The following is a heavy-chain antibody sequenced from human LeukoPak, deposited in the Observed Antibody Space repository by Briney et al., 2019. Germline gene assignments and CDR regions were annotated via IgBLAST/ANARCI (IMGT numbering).Heavy chain of an antibody. J-gene: IGHJ4*02. Sequence: GGSLRLSCAASGFTFSSYAMHWVRQAPGKGLEWVAVISYDGSNKYYADSVKGRFTISRDNSKNTLYLQMNSLRVEDTAVYYCAKGRVRQFDPFDYWGQGTLVTVSS. CDR2: ISYDGSNK. D-gene: IGHD1-1*01. V-gene: IGHV3-30*04. CDR1: GFTFSSYA. CDR3: AKGRVRQFDPFDY.